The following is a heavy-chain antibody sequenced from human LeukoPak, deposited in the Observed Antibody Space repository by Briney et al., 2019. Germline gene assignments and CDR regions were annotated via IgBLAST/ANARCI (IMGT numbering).Heavy chain of an antibody. Sequence: PSETLSLTCTVSGYSISSGYYWGWIRQPPGKGLEWIGSIYHSGSTYYNPSLKSRVTMSVDTSKNQFSLILNSVTAADTAIYYCAKTLLRGLYYFDRWGQGTLVTVSS. D-gene: IGHD3-10*01. CDR3: AKTLLRGLYYFDR. J-gene: IGHJ4*02. CDR2: IYHSGST. CDR1: GYSISSGYY. V-gene: IGHV4-38-2*02.